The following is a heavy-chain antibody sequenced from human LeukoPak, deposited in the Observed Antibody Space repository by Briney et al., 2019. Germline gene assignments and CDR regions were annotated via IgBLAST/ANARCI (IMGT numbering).Heavy chain of an antibody. Sequence: GGSLRLSCAASGFSFSGHWMHWARQLPGKGLVWVSRISPTGSTTSYADSVKGRFTVSRDNAKNTLYLQVNNLRAEDTAVYYCAKDYGPDIVGTIGGYWGQGTLVTVSS. D-gene: IGHD5-12*01. CDR1: GFSFSGHW. J-gene: IGHJ4*02. CDR3: AKDYGPDIVGTIGGY. CDR2: ISPTGSTT. V-gene: IGHV3-74*01.